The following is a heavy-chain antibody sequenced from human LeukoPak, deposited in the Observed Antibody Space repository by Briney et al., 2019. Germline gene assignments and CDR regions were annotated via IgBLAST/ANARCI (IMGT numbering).Heavy chain of an antibody. J-gene: IGHJ2*01. D-gene: IGHD3-10*01. CDR3: VKGLVPGKNWYFDL. CDR1: RFSFSSYG. Sequence: GGSLRLSCAASRFSFSSYGMHWVRQAPGKGLEWLAFIQSDGSDKDYPDPVKGRFTIFRDNSRNTLYLQMSSLRDEDTAAYYCVKGLVPGKNWYFDLWGRGALVTVSS. CDR2: IQSDGSDK. V-gene: IGHV3-30*02.